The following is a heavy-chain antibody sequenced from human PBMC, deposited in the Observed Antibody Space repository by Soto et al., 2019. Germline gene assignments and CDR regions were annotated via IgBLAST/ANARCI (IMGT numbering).Heavy chain of an antibody. J-gene: IGHJ6*02. V-gene: IGHV1-69*01. CDR2: IIPIFGTA. Sequence: QVQLVQSGAEVKKPGSSVKVSCKASGGTFSSYAISWVRQAPGQGLEWMGGIIPIFGTANYAQQFQGRVTITADESTSTAYMELSSLRSEDTAVYYCASPREEDYYYCYGMDVWGQGTTVTVSS. CDR3: ASPREEDYYYCYGMDV. CDR1: GGTFSSYA.